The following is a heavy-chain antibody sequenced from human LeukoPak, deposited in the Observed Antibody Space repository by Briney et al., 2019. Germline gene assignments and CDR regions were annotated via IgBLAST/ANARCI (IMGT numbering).Heavy chain of an antibody. CDR3: ARDFDTSGYYSHY. Sequence: PSETLSLTCAVYGGSFSDYYWSWIRQPPGKGLEWIGEINHSGTTVYSPSLKSRLTISLDTSKNQFSLKLTSVTAADTAVYYCARDFDTSGYYSHYWGQGTLVTVSS. V-gene: IGHV4-34*01. CDR2: INHSGTT. J-gene: IGHJ4*02. CDR1: GGSFSDYY. D-gene: IGHD3-22*01.